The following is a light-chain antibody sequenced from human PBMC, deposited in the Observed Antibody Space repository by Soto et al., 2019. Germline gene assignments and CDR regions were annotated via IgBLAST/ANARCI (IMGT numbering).Light chain of an antibody. CDR2: EVN. CDR1: SSDVGGYDS. J-gene: IGLJ2*01. CDR3: SSYAGNNNLL. Sequence: QSALTQPPSASGSPGQSVTISCTGTSSDVGGYDSVSWYQQHPGKAPKLMIYEVNERPSGVPDRFSGAKSGNTASLTVSGIQAEDEADYYCSSYAGNNNLLFGGGTKLTVL. V-gene: IGLV2-8*01.